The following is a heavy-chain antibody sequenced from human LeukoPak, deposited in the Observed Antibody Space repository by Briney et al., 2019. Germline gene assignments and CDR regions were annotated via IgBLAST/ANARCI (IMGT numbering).Heavy chain of an antibody. V-gene: IGHV4-39*07. Sequence: SETLSLTCTVSGGSISSSSYYWGWIRQPPGKGLEWIGSIYYGGSTYYNPSLKSRVTISVDTSKNQFSLKLSSVTAADTAVYYCARDQLGVLNWFDPWGQGTLVTVSS. D-gene: IGHD6-6*01. CDR2: IYYGGST. CDR3: ARDQLGVLNWFDP. J-gene: IGHJ5*02. CDR1: GGSISSSSYY.